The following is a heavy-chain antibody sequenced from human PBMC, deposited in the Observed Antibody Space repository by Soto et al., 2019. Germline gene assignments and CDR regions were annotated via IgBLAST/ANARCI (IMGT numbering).Heavy chain of an antibody. CDR2: IGSAGDS. CDR1: GYTFRSYD. V-gene: IGHV3-13*01. CDR3: ARGSKGTYGMDV. J-gene: IGHJ6*02. D-gene: IGHD3-10*01. Sequence: GGSLRLSCAVSGYTFRSYDMHWVRQVTGKGLEWVSVIGSAGDSNYAPSVKGRFTISRENAKNSLYLQMNSLRAGDTAVYYCARGSKGTYGMDVWGQGTTVTVSS.